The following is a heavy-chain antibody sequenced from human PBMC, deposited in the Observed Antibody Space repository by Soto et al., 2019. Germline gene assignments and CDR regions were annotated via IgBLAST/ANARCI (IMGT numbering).Heavy chain of an antibody. CDR3: AKDTKGIAAAGPYDY. V-gene: IGHV3-9*01. D-gene: IGHD6-13*01. Sequence: GGSLRLSCAASGFTFDDYAMHWVRQAPGKGLEWVSGISWNSGSIGYADSVKGRFTISRDNAKNSLYLQMNSLRAEDTALYYCAKDTKGIAAAGPYDYWGQGTLVTVSS. CDR1: GFTFDDYA. J-gene: IGHJ4*02. CDR2: ISWNSGSI.